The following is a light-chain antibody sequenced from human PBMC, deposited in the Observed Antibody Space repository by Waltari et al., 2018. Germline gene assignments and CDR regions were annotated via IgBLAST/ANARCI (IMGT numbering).Light chain of an antibody. J-gene: IGKJ1*01. V-gene: IGKV3-15*01. CDR1: QSVSSN. CDR2: GAS. Sequence: EIVMTQSPATLSVSPGERATLSCRASQSVSSNLAWYQQKPGQAPRLLIYGASTRATSSPARCSGSGSGTAVTLTISSRQSEDVAVYYCQQYNNWLVWTFGQGTKVEIK. CDR3: QQYNNWLVWT.